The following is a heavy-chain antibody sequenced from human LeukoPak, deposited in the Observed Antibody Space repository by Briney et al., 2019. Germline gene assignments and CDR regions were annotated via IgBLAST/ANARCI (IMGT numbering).Heavy chain of an antibody. D-gene: IGHD6-19*01. CDR1: GFTFSSYA. J-gene: IGHJ4*02. Sequence: GGSLRLSCAASGFTFSSYAMSWVRQAPGRGLEWVSAISGSGGSTYYADSVKGRFTISRDNSKNTLYLQMNSLRAEDTAVYYCAKARDMRIAVAGTRDYWGQGTLVTVSS. CDR2: ISGSGGST. V-gene: IGHV3-23*01. CDR3: AKARDMRIAVAGTRDY.